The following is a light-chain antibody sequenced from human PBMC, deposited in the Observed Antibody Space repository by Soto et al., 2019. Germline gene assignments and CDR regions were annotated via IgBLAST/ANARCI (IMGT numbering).Light chain of an antibody. Sequence: DLPMTQSPPTRSASVGDRVTITRRASESIDRWLAWHQQKPWRAHKRMIYAASSLQSGVPSRFSGSGSGTEFTLIISSLQPDDFATYYCQQYNTYSLWPFGQGTKLDIK. J-gene: IGKJ1*01. V-gene: IGKV1-5*01. CDR1: ESIDRW. CDR3: QQYNTYSLWP. CDR2: AAS.